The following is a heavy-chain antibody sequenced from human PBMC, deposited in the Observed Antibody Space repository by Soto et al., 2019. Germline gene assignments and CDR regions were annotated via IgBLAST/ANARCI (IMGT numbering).Heavy chain of an antibody. CDR2: IIPIFGTA. J-gene: IGHJ4*02. V-gene: IGHV1-69*01. CDR3: ARAGYGDYGKPFDY. D-gene: IGHD4-17*01. CDR1: GGTFSNYA. Sequence: QVQLVQSGAEVKKPGSSVKVSCRASGGTFSNYAFSWVRQAPGQGLEWMGGIIPIFGTANYAQRFQGRVTITADESTSTAYMELSSLRSDDTAMYYCARAGYGDYGKPFDYWGQGTLITVSS.